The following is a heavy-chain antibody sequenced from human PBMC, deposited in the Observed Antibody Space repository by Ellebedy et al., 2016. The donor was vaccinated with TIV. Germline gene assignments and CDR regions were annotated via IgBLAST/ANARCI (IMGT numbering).Heavy chain of an antibody. CDR3: ARAGEGSGWYEFDY. V-gene: IGHV3-53*01. Sequence: GGSLRLXCVAPGFTVSSKYMSWVRQAPGKGLEWVSVIYSGGSTYYADSVKGRFTISRDNSKNTLYLQMNSLRAEDTAVYYFARAGEGSGWYEFDYWGQGTLVTVSS. D-gene: IGHD6-19*01. CDR1: GFTVSSKY. J-gene: IGHJ4*02. CDR2: IYSGGST.